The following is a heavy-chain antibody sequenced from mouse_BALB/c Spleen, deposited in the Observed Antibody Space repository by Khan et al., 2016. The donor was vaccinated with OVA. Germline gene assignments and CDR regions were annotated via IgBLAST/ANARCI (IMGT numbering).Heavy chain of an antibody. CDR2: ISSGSSTI. CDR1: GFTFSSFG. J-gene: IGHJ1*01. CDR3: ARSGGNFHWYFDV. V-gene: IGHV5-17*02. D-gene: IGHD2-1*01. Sequence: EVELVESGGGLVQPGGSRKLSCASSGFTFSSFGIHWVRQAPKKGLEWVAYISSGSSTIYYVDTVKGRFTISRDIPKNTLFLQMTSLRSEDTAMYYCARSGGNFHWYFDVWGAGTSVTGSS.